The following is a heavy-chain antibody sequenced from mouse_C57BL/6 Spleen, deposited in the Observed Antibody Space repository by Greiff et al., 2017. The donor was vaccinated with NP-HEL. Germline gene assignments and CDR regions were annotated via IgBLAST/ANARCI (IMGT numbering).Heavy chain of an antibody. CDR2: ISYDGSN. V-gene: IGHV3-6*01. Sequence: EVQLQESGPGLVKPSQSLSLTCSVTGYSITSGYYWNWIRQFPGNKLEWMGYISYDGSNNYNPSLKNRISITRDTSKNQFFLKLNSVTTEDTATYYCARVDYYGRDYAMDYWGQGTSVTVSS. J-gene: IGHJ4*01. D-gene: IGHD1-1*01. CDR1: GYSITSGYY. CDR3: ARVDYYGRDYAMDY.